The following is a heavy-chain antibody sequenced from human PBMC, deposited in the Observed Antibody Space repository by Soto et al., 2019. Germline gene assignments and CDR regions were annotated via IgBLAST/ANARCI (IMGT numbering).Heavy chain of an antibody. CDR1: GFTVSSYS. V-gene: IGHV3-48*01. D-gene: IGHD2-2*01. CDR3: ARDLVREDIVVVPAAPLDQENY. CDR2: ISSSSSTI. Sequence: GGSLRLSCAASGFTVSSYSMNWVRQAPGKGLEWVSYISSSSSTIYYADSVKGRFTISRDNAKNSLYLQMNSLRAGDTAVYYCARDLVREDIVVVPAAPLDQENYWGQGTLVTVSS. J-gene: IGHJ4*02.